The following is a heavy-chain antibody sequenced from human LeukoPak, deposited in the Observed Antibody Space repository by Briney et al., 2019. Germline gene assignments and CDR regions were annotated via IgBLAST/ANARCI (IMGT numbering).Heavy chain of an antibody. Sequence: GGPLRLSCAASGFTFSSYWMSWVRQAPGKGLEWVANIKEDGSEKYYVDSVKGRFTISRDNAMNSLFLQMNSLRAEDTAVYYCARDSIPAAGAPDYWGQGTLVTVSS. J-gene: IGHJ4*02. CDR3: ARDSIPAAGAPDY. V-gene: IGHV3-7*01. CDR2: IKEDGSEK. CDR1: GFTFSSYW. D-gene: IGHD6-13*01.